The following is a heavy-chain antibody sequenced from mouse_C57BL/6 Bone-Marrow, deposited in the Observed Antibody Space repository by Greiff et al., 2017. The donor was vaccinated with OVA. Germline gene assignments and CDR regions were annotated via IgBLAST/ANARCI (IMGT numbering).Heavy chain of an antibody. D-gene: IGHD2-4*01. CDR2: IYPRSGNT. J-gene: IGHJ2*01. CDR3: ASYDYDGVFPYFDY. V-gene: IGHV1-81*01. Sequence: VKLVESGAELARPGASVKLSCKASGYTFTSYGISWVKQRTGQGLEWIGEIYPRSGNTYYNEKFKGKATLTADKSSSTAYMELRSLTSEDSAVYFCASYDYDGVFPYFDYWGQGTTLTVSS. CDR1: GYTFTSYG.